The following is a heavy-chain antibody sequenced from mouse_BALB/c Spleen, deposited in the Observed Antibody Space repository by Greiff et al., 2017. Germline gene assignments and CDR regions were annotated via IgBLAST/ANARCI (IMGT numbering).Heavy chain of an antibody. V-gene: IGHV1-7*01. CDR1: GYTFTSYW. CDR2: INPSTGYT. Sequence: VQLQQSGAELAKPGASVKMSCKASGYTFTSYWMHWVKQRPGQGLEWIGYINPSTGYTEYNQKFKDKATLTADKSSSTAYMQLSSLTSEDSAVYYCARRRITTVVAPYFDYWGQGTTLTVSS. D-gene: IGHD1-1*01. CDR3: ARRRITTVVAPYFDY. J-gene: IGHJ2*01.